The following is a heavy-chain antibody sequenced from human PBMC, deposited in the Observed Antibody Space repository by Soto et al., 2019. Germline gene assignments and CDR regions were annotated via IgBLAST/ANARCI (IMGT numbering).Heavy chain of an antibody. D-gene: IGHD1-26*01. J-gene: IGHJ4*02. V-gene: IGHV4-4*02. CDR1: GASITTRSDAW. CDR3: AKMVGATLVDY. Sequence: QVQLQESGPGLVKPSGTLSLTCTVSGASITTRSDAWWSWVRQPPGKGLEWIGEIYHSGSTNYNPSPKSRFTMPVDQSKNQFSRRLSSVTAADTAVYYCAKMVGATLVDYWGLGTLVTVSS. CDR2: IYHSGST.